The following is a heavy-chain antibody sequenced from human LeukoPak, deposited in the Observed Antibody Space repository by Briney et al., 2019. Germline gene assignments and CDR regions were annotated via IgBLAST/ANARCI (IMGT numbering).Heavy chain of an antibody. CDR2: IYHSGST. CDR3: ARHAYSSSWYLRY. Sequence: KPSETLSLTCAVYGGSFSGYYWSWIRLSPGKGLEWIGSIYHSGSTYYNPSLKSRVTISVDTSKNQFSLKLSSVTAADTAVYYCARHAYSSSWYLRYWGQGTLVTVSS. V-gene: IGHV4-34*01. J-gene: IGHJ4*02. D-gene: IGHD6-13*01. CDR1: GGSFSGYY.